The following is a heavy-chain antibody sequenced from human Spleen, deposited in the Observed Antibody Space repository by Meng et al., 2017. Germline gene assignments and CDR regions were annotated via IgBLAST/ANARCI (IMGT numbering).Heavy chain of an antibody. Sequence: QVQPVQSGPEVKKPGASVKVSCKASDYTFTGYGVGWVRQAPGQGLEWMAWLGAHDGDTSHAPKFQGRVTVSADRPTATAYMELRSLRSDDTAVYYCARGTPGRRYAEYWGQGTLVTVSS. CDR2: LGAHDGDT. CDR1: DYTFTGYG. D-gene: IGHD3-10*01. J-gene: IGHJ4*02. CDR3: ARGTPGRRYAEY. V-gene: IGHV1-18*01.